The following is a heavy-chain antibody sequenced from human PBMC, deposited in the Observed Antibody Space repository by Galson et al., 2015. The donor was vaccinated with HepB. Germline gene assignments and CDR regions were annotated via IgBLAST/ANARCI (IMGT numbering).Heavy chain of an antibody. Sequence: CAISGDSVSSNSAAWTWIRQSPSRGLEWLGRTYYRSKWHNDYAVSVKSRITINPDTSKNQFSLHLNSVTPEDTAVYYCAREGARGELLDDFDIWGQGTMVTVFS. J-gene: IGHJ3*02. CDR2: TYYRSKWHN. V-gene: IGHV6-1*01. D-gene: IGHD1-26*01. CDR3: AREGARGELLDDFDI. CDR1: GDSVSSNSAA.